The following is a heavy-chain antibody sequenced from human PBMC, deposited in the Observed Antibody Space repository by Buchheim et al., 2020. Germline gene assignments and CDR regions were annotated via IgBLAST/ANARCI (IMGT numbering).Heavy chain of an antibody. D-gene: IGHD2-2*01. CDR3: ARDGLSNTSGAYYYYGMDV. CDR1: GFTFSSYE. J-gene: IGHJ6*02. V-gene: IGHV3-48*03. Sequence: EVQLVESGGGLVQPGGSLRLSCAASGFTFSSYEMNWVRQAPGKGPEWVSYISSSGSTIYYADSVKGRFTISRDNAKNSLYLQMNSLRAEDTAVYYCARDGLSNTSGAYYYYGMDVWGQGTT. CDR2: ISSSGSTI.